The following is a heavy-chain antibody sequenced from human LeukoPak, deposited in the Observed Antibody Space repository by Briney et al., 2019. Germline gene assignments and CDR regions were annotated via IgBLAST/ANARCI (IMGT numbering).Heavy chain of an antibody. CDR1: GSTFDDYA. V-gene: IGHV3-43*02. J-gene: IGHJ4*02. D-gene: IGHD3-10*01. Sequence: GGSLRLSCAASGSTFDDYAMHWVRQAPGKGLEWVSLISGDGGSTYYVDSVKGRFTISRDNSKNSLYLQMNSLRTEDTALYYCAKEDRYGSGSYFNRGVDYWGQGTLVTVSS. CDR3: AKEDRYGSGSYFNRGVDY. CDR2: ISGDGGST.